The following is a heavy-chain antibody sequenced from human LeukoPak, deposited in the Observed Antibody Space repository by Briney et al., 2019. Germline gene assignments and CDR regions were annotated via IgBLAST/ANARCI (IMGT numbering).Heavy chain of an antibody. J-gene: IGHJ3*02. CDR1: GSSVNSDQY. Sequence: PSETLSLTCDDSGSSVNSDQYWGWMRHSPGAGLEWIGSFPQTGSTYYNPSLGSRVSLSIDSTKNSFSLTLTSVTAADTAVYYCAMLRLGELSLLANAYDIWGQGTMVIVSS. CDR3: AMLRLGELSLLANAYDI. CDR2: FPQTGST. D-gene: IGHD3-16*02. V-gene: IGHV4-38-2*01.